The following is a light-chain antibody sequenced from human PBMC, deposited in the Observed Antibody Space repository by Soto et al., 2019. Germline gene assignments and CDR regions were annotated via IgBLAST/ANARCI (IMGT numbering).Light chain of an antibody. Sequence: QSVLTQPPSASGSPGQSVTISCTGISSDVGGYNYVSWYQQYPGKAPKLMIYGVTKRPSGVPDRFSGSKSGNTASLTVSGLQAEDEADYYCSSYAGTNNALFGGGTKVTVL. J-gene: IGLJ2*01. V-gene: IGLV2-8*01. CDR2: GVT. CDR3: SSYAGTNNAL. CDR1: SSDVGGYNY.